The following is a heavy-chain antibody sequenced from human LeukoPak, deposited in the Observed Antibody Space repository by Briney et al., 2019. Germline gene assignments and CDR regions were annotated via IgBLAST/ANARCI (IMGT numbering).Heavy chain of an antibody. CDR3: ARDAGLAVAGILDY. V-gene: IGHV3-7*01. CDR1: GFTFSSDW. D-gene: IGHD6-19*01. J-gene: IGHJ4*02. Sequence: GGSLRLSCAASGFTFSSDWMSWVRQAPGKGLEWVANIKQDGSEKYYVDSVKARLTISSDTAKNSLYLQLNSLSAEDTAVSSCARDAGLAVAGILDYWRRGPLAPVTS. CDR2: IKQDGSEK.